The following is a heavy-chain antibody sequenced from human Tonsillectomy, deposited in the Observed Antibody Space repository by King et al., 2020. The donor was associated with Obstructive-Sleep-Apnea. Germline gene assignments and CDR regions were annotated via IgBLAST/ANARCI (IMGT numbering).Heavy chain of an antibody. Sequence: VQLVESGGDLIEPGGSLRLSCTASGFAFNDAWMTWVRQAPGKGLEWVGRITSKVDSGTTDYAAPVKDRFTVSRDDSKNTLYLQMNSLETEDTAVYYCATITIRGILAYWGRGTPVTVSS. J-gene: IGHJ4*02. CDR3: ATITIRGILAY. CDR1: GFAFNDAW. CDR2: ITSKVDSGTT. D-gene: IGHD3-10*01. V-gene: IGHV3-15*01.